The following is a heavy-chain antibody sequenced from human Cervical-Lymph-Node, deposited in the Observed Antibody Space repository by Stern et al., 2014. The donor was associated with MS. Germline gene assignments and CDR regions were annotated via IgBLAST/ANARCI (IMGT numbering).Heavy chain of an antibody. CDR3: AHRTAGPFDY. CDR2: IYGDDQK. CDR1: GVSLSTSGLG. V-gene: IGHV2-5*02. J-gene: IGHJ4*02. Sequence: QITLKESGPALVKPTPTLTLTCTFSGVSLSTSGLGVGWIRQPPGEALEWLAYIYGDDQKRYSQSLKSSPTITKDTSKNQVVLTLTNVDPVDTATYYCAHRTAGPFDYWGQGTLVTVSS.